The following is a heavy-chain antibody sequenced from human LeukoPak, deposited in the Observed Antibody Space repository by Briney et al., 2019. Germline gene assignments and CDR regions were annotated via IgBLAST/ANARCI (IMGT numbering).Heavy chain of an antibody. D-gene: IGHD3-22*01. J-gene: IGHJ5*02. Sequence: ASVKVSCKASGYTFTGYYMHWVRQAPGQGLEWMGWINPNSGGTNYAQKFQGRVTMTRDTSISTAFMELSRLTSDDTAVYYCARDPPTDTSGYRFDPWGQGTLVTVSS. CDR2: INPNSGGT. CDR1: GYTFTGYY. CDR3: ARDPPTDTSGYRFDP. V-gene: IGHV1-2*02.